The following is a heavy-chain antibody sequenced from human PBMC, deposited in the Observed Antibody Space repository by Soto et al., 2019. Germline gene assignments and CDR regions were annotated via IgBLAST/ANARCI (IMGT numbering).Heavy chain of an antibody. CDR3: AAGEASSRNLAPYYLDF. Sequence: ETLSLTCTVSGGSMRNYFWTWIRQPPGKGLEWIGYIHYSGTTSFFPSYNPSLRSRVTISEDTSKNQFSLKLLSVTTADTAVYFCAAGEASSRNLAPYYLDFWGQGTLVSVSS. CDR1: GGSMRNYF. V-gene: IGHV4-59*01. CDR2: IHYSGTT. D-gene: IGHD6-13*01. J-gene: IGHJ4*02.